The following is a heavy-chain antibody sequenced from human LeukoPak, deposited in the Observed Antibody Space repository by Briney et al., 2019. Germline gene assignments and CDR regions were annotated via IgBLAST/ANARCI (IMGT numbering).Heavy chain of an antibody. CDR1: GFTFSSYW. D-gene: IGHD6-19*01. CDR3: ATEASSGLED. J-gene: IGHJ4*02. Sequence: QPGXXLRLSCAASGFTFSSYWMSWVRQAPGKGLEWVANIKQDGSENYYLDSVKGRFTISRDNAENSLYLQMNSLRAEDTAVYYCATEASSGLEDWGQGILVTVSS. CDR2: IKQDGSEN. V-gene: IGHV3-7*01.